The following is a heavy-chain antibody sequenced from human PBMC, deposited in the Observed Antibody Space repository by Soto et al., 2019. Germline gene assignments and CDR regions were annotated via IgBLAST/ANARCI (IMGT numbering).Heavy chain of an antibody. CDR2: IIPIFNST. D-gene: IGHD2-2*02. CDR1: GSRFSNYV. Sequence: QGQLVQSGAEVKTPGSSLKVSCKVSGSRFSNYVISWVRQAHGHGLEWLGRIIPIFNSTKYAQSFQGRVTITADKSTSTASLELSSLRSDDTAVYYCAREGRGKKAGYNGLVSLGYWGQGTLVTVSS. CDR3: AREGRGKKAGYNGLVSLGY. V-gene: IGHV1-69*06. J-gene: IGHJ4*02.